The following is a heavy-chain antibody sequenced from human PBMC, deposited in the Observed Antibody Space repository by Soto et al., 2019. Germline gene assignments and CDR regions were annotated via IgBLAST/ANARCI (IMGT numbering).Heavy chain of an antibody. CDR3: TTDADRGYDSLGYYYGMDV. V-gene: IGHV3-15*07. CDR1: GFTFSNAW. J-gene: IGHJ6*02. CDR2: IKSKTDGGTT. D-gene: IGHD5-12*01. Sequence: EVQLVESGGGLVKPGGSLRLSCAASGFTFSNAWMNWVRQAPGKGLEWVGRIKSKTDGGTTDYAAPVKGRFTISRDDSKNTLYLQMNSLKTEDTAVYYFTTDADRGYDSLGYYYGMDVWGQGTTVTVSS.